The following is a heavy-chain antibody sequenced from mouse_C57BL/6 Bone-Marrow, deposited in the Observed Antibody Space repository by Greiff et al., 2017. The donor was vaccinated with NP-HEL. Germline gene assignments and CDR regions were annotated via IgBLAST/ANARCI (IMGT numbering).Heavy chain of an antibody. CDR1: GYSFTGYY. CDR3: AELGPFAY. D-gene: IGHD4-1*01. V-gene: IGHV1-42*01. Sequence: VQLQQSGPELVKPGASVKISCKASGYSFTGYYMNWVKQSPEKSLEWIGEINPSTGGTTYNQKFKAKATLTVDKSSSTAYMQLKSLTSEDSAVYCWAELGPFAYWGQGTLVTVSA. J-gene: IGHJ3*01. CDR2: INPSTGGT.